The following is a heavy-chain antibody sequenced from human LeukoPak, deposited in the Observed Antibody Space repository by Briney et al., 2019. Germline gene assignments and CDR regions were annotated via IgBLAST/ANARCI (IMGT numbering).Heavy chain of an antibody. CDR1: GYTFTSYA. CDR2: INAGNGNT. J-gene: IGHJ5*02. V-gene: IGHV1-3*01. CDR3: ARELGELLQEDNWFDP. Sequence: ASVKVSCKASGYTFTSYAMHWVRQAPGQRLEWMGWINAGNGNTKYSQKFQGRVTITRDTSASTAYMELSSLRSDDTAVYYCARELGELLQEDNWFDPWGQGTLVTVSS. D-gene: IGHD3-10*01.